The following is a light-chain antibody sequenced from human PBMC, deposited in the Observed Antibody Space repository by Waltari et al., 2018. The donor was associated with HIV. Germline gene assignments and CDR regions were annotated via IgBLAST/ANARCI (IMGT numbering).Light chain of an antibody. CDR1: SPNTGAGSE. CDR3: QSYDSSLTGSV. Sequence: QSLLPQPPPVSGAPAQRSPTSCTGTSPNTGAGSEIHCSQQLPGTAPKLLIYGPGNRPSGVPDRFSGSKSGTSASLAITGLQAEDEADYYCQSYDSSLTGSVFGGGTKLTVL. V-gene: IGLV1-40*01. J-gene: IGLJ2*01. CDR2: GPG.